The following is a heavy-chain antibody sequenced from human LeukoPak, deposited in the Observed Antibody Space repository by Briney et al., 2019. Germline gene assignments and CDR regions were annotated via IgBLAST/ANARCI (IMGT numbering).Heavy chain of an antibody. J-gene: IGHJ4*02. Sequence: PGGSLRLSCAASGLTFSSYWMHWVRQAPGEGLVWVSRINSDGSSTSYADSVKGRFTISRDNAKNTLYLQMNSLRAEDTAVYYCASGSYDYVWGSQSYWGQGTLVTVSS. CDR3: ASGSYDYVWGSQSY. CDR2: INSDGSST. D-gene: IGHD3-16*01. V-gene: IGHV3-74*01. CDR1: GLTFSSYW.